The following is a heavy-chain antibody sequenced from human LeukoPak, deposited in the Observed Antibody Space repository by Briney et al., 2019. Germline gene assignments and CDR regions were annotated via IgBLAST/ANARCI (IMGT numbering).Heavy chain of an antibody. D-gene: IGHD6-13*01. V-gene: IGHV1-18*01. Sequence: GASVKVSCKASGYTFTSYGISWVRQAPGQGLEWMGWISAYNGNTNYAQKLQGRVTMTTDTSTSTAYMELRSLRSDDTAVYYCARVGGGVYIAAAGKLDPDYYYGMDVWGQGTTVTVSS. CDR3: ARVGGGVYIAAAGKLDPDYYYGMDV. CDR1: GYTFTSYG. CDR2: ISAYNGNT. J-gene: IGHJ6*02.